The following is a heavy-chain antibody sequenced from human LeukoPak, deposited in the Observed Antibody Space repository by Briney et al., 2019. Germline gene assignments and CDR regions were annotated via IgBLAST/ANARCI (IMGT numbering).Heavy chain of an antibody. CDR2: IKQDGSEK. Sequence: GGSLRLSCAASGFTFSSYWMSWVRQAPGKGLEWVANIKQDGSEKYYVDSVKGRFTISRDNAKNSLYLQMNSLRAEDTAVYYCAKDRYCSGGSCLLPHDYWGQGTLVTVSS. V-gene: IGHV3-7*03. D-gene: IGHD2-15*01. CDR3: AKDRYCSGGSCLLPHDY. CDR1: GFTFSSYW. J-gene: IGHJ4*02.